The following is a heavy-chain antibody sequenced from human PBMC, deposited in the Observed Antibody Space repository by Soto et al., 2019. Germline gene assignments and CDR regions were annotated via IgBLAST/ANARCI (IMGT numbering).Heavy chain of an antibody. V-gene: IGHV4-59*01. Sequence: SETLSLTCTVSGGSISSYYWSWIRQPPGKGLEWIGYIYYSGSTNYNPSLKSRVTISVDTSKNQFSLKLSSVTAADTAVYYCARAHSSGWYYFDYWGQGTLVTVSS. CDR1: GGSISSYY. D-gene: IGHD6-19*01. CDR3: ARAHSSGWYYFDY. J-gene: IGHJ4*02. CDR2: IYYSGST.